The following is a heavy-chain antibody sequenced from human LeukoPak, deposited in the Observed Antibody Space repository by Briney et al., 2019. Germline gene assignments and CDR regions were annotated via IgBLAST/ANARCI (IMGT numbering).Heavy chain of an antibody. D-gene: IGHD1-26*01. V-gene: IGHV5-51*01. Sequence: GESLKISCKGSGYSFTSYWIGWVRQMPGKGLEWMGIIYPGDSDTRYSPSFQGQVTISADKYISTAYLQWSSLKASDTAMYYCARPKASIVGAPGYWYFDLWGRGTLVTVSS. CDR3: ARPKASIVGAPGYWYFDL. J-gene: IGHJ2*01. CDR1: GYSFTSYW. CDR2: IYPGDSDT.